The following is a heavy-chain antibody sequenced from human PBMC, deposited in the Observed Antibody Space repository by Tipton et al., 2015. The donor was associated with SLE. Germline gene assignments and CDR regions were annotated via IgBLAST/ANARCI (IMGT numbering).Heavy chain of an antibody. CDR2: FYYSGST. Sequence: TLSLTCTVSGGSISSHYWSWIRQPPGKGLEWIGSFYYSGSTFYNPSLKSRVTISLDTSKNQFSLKLSSVTAADTAVYYCARRESSGYLDYYGMDVWGQGTTVTVSS. J-gene: IGHJ6*02. CDR3: ARRESSGYLDYYGMDV. CDR1: GGSISSHY. D-gene: IGHD3-22*01. V-gene: IGHV4-59*11.